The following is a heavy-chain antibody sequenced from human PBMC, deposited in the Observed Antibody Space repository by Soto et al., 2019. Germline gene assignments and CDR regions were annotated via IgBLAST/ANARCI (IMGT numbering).Heavy chain of an antibody. CDR3: ARAPGDYFDY. CDR2: IFYSGST. J-gene: IGHJ4*02. Sequence: SETLSLTCTVSGVSISSGVYYWSWIRQHPGKGLEWIGYIFYSGSTYYNPSLKSRVTISVDTSKNQFSLKLSSVTAADTAVYYCARAPGDYFDYWGQGTLVTVSS. CDR1: GVSISSGVYY. V-gene: IGHV4-31*03.